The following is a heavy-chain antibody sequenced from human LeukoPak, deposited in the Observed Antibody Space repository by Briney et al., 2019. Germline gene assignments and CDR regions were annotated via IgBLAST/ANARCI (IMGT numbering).Heavy chain of an antibody. Sequence: GGSLRLSCVASGFTFSSYEMNWARQAPGKGLEWVSYISDTPNTMYYADSVKGRFTISRDNAKNSLFLQMNSLRVDDTAVYYCAREYTGSEYFDYWGQGTLVTVSS. J-gene: IGHJ4*02. D-gene: IGHD5-12*01. V-gene: IGHV3-48*03. CDR3: AREYTGSEYFDY. CDR2: ISDTPNTM. CDR1: GFTFSSYE.